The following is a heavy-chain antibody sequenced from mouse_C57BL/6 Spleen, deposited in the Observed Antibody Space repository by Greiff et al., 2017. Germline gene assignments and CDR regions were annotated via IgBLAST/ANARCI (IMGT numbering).Heavy chain of an antibody. CDR3: AREGGIYLDY. CDR2: ISDGGSYT. V-gene: IGHV5-4*01. J-gene: IGHJ2*01. CDR1: GFTFSSYA. Sequence: EVKLMESGGGLVKPGGSLKLSCAASGFTFSSYAMSWVRQTPEKRLEWVATISDGGSYTYYPANVKGRFTISRDNAKNNLYLKMSRLKSEDTAMYYCAREGGIYLDYWGQGTTLTVSS.